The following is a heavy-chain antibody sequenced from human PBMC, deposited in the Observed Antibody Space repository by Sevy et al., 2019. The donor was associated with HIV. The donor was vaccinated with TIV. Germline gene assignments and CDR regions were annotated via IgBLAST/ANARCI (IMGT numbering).Heavy chain of an antibody. CDR2: IYCSGST. J-gene: IGHJ2*01. CDR3: ARVEPPDSSGYYDCYFDL. CDR1: GGSISSYY. D-gene: IGHD3-22*01. V-gene: IGHV4-59*01. Sequence: SETLSLTCTVSGGSISSYYWSWIRQPPGKGLEWIGYIYCSGSTNYNPSLKSRANISVDTSKNQFSLKLSSVTTADTAVYYCARVEPPDSSGYYDCYFDLWGRGTLVTVSS.